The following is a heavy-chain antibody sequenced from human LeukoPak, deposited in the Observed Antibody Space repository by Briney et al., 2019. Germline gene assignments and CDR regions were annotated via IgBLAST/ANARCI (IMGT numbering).Heavy chain of an antibody. Sequence: GGSLRLSCAASGFTFSSYAMHWVRQAPGKGLEYVSAISSNGGSTYYANSVKGRFTIARDNSKNTLYLQMGSLRAEDMALYYCARVAALDAFDIWGQGTMVTVSS. CDR1: GFTFSSYA. D-gene: IGHD6-25*01. CDR3: ARVAALDAFDI. V-gene: IGHV3-64*01. J-gene: IGHJ3*02. CDR2: ISSNGGST.